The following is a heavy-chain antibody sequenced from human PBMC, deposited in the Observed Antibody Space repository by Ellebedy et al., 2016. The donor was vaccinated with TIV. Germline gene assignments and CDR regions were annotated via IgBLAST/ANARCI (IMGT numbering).Heavy chain of an antibody. V-gene: IGHV4-39*01. CDR1: GGSISSSSYY. CDR2: IYYSGST. CDR3: ARHSGSSSWYVYYFDY. Sequence: SETLSLTCTVSGGSISSSSYYWGWTRQPPGKGLEWIGSIYYSGSTYYNPSLKSRVTISVDTSKNQFSLKLSSVTAADTAVYYCARHSGSSSWYVYYFDYWGQGTLVTVSS. J-gene: IGHJ4*02. D-gene: IGHD6-13*01.